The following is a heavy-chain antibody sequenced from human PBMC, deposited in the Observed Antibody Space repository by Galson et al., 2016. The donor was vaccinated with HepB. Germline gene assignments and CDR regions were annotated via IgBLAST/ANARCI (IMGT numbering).Heavy chain of an antibody. D-gene: IGHD6-19*01. Sequence: SLRLSCAASGFTFSSYAMSWVRQAPGKGLEWVSVIHTGGSTYYADSVKGRFTISRDNSKNTLYPQMNSLRAEDTAVYYCALGTGIGWYGADWGQGTLFTVSS. V-gene: IGHV3-23*03. CDR3: ALGTGIGWYGAD. CDR1: GFTFSSYA. CDR2: IHTGGST. J-gene: IGHJ4*02.